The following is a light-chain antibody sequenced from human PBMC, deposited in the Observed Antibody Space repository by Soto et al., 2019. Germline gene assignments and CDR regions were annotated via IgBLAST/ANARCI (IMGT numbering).Light chain of an antibody. Sequence: QSALTQPASASGSPGQSITISCTGTSGDVGGYNSVSWYQQHPGKAPKLMIYEVSNRPSGVSNRFSGSKSGNTASLTISGLHAEDEADYYCSSYTGSITVAFGGGTKLTVL. CDR2: EVS. V-gene: IGLV2-14*01. J-gene: IGLJ2*01. CDR3: SSYTGSITVA. CDR1: SGDVGGYNS.